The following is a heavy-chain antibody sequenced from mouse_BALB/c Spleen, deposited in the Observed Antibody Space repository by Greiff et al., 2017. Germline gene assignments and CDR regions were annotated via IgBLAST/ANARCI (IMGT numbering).Heavy chain of an antibody. V-gene: IGHV1S81*02. D-gene: IGHD2-2*01. Sequence: VQVVESGAELVKPGASVKLSCKASGYTFTSYYMYWVKQRPGQGLEWIGEINPSNGGTNFNEKFKSKATLTVDKSSSTAYMQLSSLTSEDSAVYYWTRFGWLLAYWGQGTLVTVSA. CDR3: TRFGWLLAY. CDR1: GYTFTSYY. CDR2: INPSNGGT. J-gene: IGHJ3*01.